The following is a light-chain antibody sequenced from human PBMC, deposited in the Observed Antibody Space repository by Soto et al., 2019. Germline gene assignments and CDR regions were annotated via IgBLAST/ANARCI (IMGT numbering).Light chain of an antibody. CDR1: QSLLHSNGYNY. J-gene: IGKJ2*01. CDR2: LGS. Sequence: DVVMTQSPLSLPVTPGEPASISCRSSQSLLHSNGYNYLDWYLQKPGQSPQLLIYLGSNRASGVPDRFRASGSGTDFTLKISRVEAEDVGVYYCMQGLHTPHTFGPGTKLEIK. CDR3: MQGLHTPHT. V-gene: IGKV2-28*01.